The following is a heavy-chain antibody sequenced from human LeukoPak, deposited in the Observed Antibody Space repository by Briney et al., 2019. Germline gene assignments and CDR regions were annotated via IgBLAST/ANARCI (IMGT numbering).Heavy chain of an antibody. CDR1: GGSISRYD. CDR3: ARGGEGAIGWYFDV. D-gene: IGHD2-21*01. Sequence: SETLSLTCTVSGGSISRYDCSWIRQRPSQGLELDGYLYSSGSTNYNPSLESRVTISLGMSKNQFSLTMTSLSAADTALYYCARGGEGAIGWYFDVWGRGTLVSASS. V-gene: IGHV4-59*01. CDR2: LYSSGST. J-gene: IGHJ2*01.